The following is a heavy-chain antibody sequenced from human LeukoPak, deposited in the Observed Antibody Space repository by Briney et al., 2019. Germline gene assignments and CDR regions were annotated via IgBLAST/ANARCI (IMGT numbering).Heavy chain of an antibody. J-gene: IGHJ3*02. Sequence: GGSLRLSCTASGFTFSTYNMNWVRQAPGKGLEWVSSISTSSNYIYYADSVKGRFTISRDNAQNSLYLPMNSLRVEDTDVYYCARDVGASAPDAFDIWGQGTMVTVSS. CDR2: ISTSSNYI. CDR3: ARDVGASAPDAFDI. V-gene: IGHV3-21*01. CDR1: GFTFSTYN. D-gene: IGHD1-26*01.